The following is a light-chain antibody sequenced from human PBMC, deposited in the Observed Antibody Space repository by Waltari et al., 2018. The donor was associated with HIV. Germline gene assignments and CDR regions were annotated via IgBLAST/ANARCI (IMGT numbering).Light chain of an antibody. Sequence: QSALTQPPSASGSPGQSVTISCTGTSSDVGGYNFVSWYQQHPGKAPTFIIYEVNERPSGVPSRFSGSKSGNTASLTVSGLQAEDEADYYCSSYGGSDNRVVFGGGTKLTVL. J-gene: IGLJ2*01. V-gene: IGLV2-8*01. CDR1: SSDVGGYNF. CDR2: EVN. CDR3: SSYGGSDNRVV.